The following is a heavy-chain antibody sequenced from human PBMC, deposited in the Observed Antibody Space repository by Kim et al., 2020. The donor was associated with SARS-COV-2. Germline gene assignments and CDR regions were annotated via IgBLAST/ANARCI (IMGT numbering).Heavy chain of an antibody. V-gene: IGHV1-46*01. CDR1: GYTFTSYY. CDR2: INPSGGST. J-gene: IGHJ4*02. D-gene: IGHD5-12*01. Sequence: ASVKVSCKASGYTFTSYYMHWVRQAPGQGLEWMGIINPSGGSTSYAQKFQGRVTMTRDTSTSTVYMELSSLRSEDTAVYYCAREGWGGYDLSGDLYWGQGTLVTVSS. CDR3: AREGWGGYDLSGDLY.